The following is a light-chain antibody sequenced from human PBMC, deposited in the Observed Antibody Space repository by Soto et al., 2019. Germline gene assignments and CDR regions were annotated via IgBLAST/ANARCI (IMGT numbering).Light chain of an antibody. CDR1: QTVLYSSNNKNY. CDR2: WAS. Sequence: DIVMTQSPDSLAVSLGERATINCKSSQTVLYSSNNKNYLAWYQQKPRQPPKLLIYWASTRESGVPDRFSGSXXGXXXXXXXXXLXAXDVAVYYCQQYYSTPWTFGQGTRVEIK. J-gene: IGKJ1*01. CDR3: QQYYSTPWT. V-gene: IGKV4-1*01.